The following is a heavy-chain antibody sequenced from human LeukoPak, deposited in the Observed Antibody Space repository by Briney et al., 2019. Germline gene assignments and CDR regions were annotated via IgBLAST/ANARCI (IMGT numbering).Heavy chain of an antibody. D-gene: IGHD1/OR15-1a*01. J-gene: IGHJ4*02. V-gene: IGHV5-10-1*01. Sequence: GESLKISCQGSGYTSTTNSISWVRQMPGRGLEWMGRIDPSDSYVSYSPSFRGHVNISVDKSISTAYLQWSSLQASDTAIYYCARLGTVPGTGKTDYWGQGTQVTVSS. CDR2: IDPSDSYV. CDR1: GYTSTTNS. CDR3: ARLGTVPGTGKTDY.